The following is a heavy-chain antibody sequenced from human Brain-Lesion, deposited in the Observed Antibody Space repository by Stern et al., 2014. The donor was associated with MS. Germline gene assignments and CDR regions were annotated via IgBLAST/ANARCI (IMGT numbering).Heavy chain of an antibody. Sequence: QMQLVQSGAEVKKPGASVKVSCKTSGYIFTGYYIHWVRQAPGQGLEWMAWINPNTGGTNYAQTFQGRVTMTRDTSISTPFVELSSLTSDGTAVYYCARYQRGITIFGVVTDYYYLGMDVWGQGTTVTVSS. CDR1: GYIFTGYY. D-gene: IGHD3-3*01. CDR3: ARYQRGITIFGVVTDYYYLGMDV. J-gene: IGHJ6*02. CDR2: INPNTGGT. V-gene: IGHV1-2*02.